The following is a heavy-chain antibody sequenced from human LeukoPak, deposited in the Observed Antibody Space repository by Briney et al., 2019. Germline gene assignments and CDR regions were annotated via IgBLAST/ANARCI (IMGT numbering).Heavy chain of an antibody. J-gene: IGHJ4*02. D-gene: IGHD3-3*01. CDR3: AKFGWESYDFWSGYYYFDY. CDR2: ISGRGGST. V-gene: IGHV3-23*01. CDR1: GFSFSSYA. Sequence: PGGSLRLSCAASGFSFSSYAMSWVRQAPGKGLEWVSGISGRGGSTYYADPVKGRFTISGDNSKNTLYLQMNSLRAEDTAVYYCAKFGWESYDFWSGYYYFDYWGQGTLVTVSS.